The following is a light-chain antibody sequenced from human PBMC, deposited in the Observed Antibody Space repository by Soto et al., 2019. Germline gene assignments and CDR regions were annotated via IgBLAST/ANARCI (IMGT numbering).Light chain of an antibody. CDR2: AAS. J-gene: IGKJ2*01. Sequence: DIQMTQSPSSLSASVGDRVTITCRASQSISSYLNWYQQKPGKAPKLLIYAASSLQSGVPSRFSGSGSGTDFTLTIRSPQPEDFATYYCQQSYRTPTFGQGTKLEIK. CDR3: QQSYRTPT. V-gene: IGKV1-39*01. CDR1: QSISSY.